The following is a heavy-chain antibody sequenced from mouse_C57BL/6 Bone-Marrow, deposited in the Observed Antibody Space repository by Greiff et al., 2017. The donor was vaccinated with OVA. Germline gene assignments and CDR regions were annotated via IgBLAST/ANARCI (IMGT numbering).Heavy chain of an antibody. CDR1: GFNIKDYY. D-gene: IGHD1-1*01. CDR2: IDPEDGDT. CDR3: TAPYGSSYLWYFDV. V-gene: IGHV14-1*01. Sequence: VQLKESGAELVRPGASVKLSCTASGFNIKDYYMHWVKQRPEQGLEWIGRIDPEDGDTEYAPKFQGKATMTADTSSNTAYLQRSSLTSEDTAVYYCTAPYGSSYLWYFDVWGTGTTVTVSS. J-gene: IGHJ1*03.